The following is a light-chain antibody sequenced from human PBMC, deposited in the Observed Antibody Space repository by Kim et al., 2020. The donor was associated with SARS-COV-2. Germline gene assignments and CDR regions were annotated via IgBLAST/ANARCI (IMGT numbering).Light chain of an antibody. CDR2: AAY. V-gene: IGKV1-12*01. CDR3: QQTNNFPYT. J-gene: IGKJ2*01. Sequence: DIQMTQSPSSLSASVGDRVTISCRASQDFRSWLSWYQQRPGQAPRLLIYAAYNLQTGVPSRFSGSGSGTDFTLTISSLQPEDFATYYCQQTNNFPYTFGQGTKLEI. CDR1: QDFRSW.